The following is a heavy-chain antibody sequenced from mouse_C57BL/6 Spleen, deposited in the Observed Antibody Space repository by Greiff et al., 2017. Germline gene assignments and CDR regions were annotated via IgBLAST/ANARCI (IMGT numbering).Heavy chain of an antibody. J-gene: IGHJ1*03. CDR3: ARSWLTTVVAPSV. Sequence: QVQLKESGAELARPGASVKLSCKASGYTFTSYGISWVKQRTGQGLEWIGEIYPRSGNTYYNEKFKGKATLTADKSSSTAYMELRSLTSEDSAVYFCARSWLTTVVAPSVWGTGTTVTVSS. D-gene: IGHD1-1*01. CDR1: GYTFTSYG. V-gene: IGHV1-81*01. CDR2: IYPRSGNT.